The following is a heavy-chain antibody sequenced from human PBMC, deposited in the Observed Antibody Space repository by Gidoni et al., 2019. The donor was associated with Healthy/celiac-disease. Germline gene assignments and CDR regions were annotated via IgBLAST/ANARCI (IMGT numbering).Heavy chain of an antibody. V-gene: IGHV3-23*04. Sequence: EVQLVESGGGLVQPGGSLRLSCAASGFTFSSYAMSWVRQAPGKGLEWVSAISGSGGSTYYADSVKGRFTISRDNSKNTLYLQMNSLRAEDTAVYYCAKDHTYYYDSSGYLDAFDIWGQGTMVTVSS. D-gene: IGHD3-22*01. CDR3: AKDHTYYYDSSGYLDAFDI. J-gene: IGHJ3*02. CDR2: ISGSGGST. CDR1: GFTFSSYA.